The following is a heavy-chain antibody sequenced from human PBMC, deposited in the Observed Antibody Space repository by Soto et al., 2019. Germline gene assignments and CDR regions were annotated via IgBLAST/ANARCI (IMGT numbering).Heavy chain of an antibody. V-gene: IGHV1-8*01. CDR1: GYTFTSYD. CDR3: ARQYYDFWSGYRKTRNWFDP. J-gene: IGHJ5*02. CDR2: MNPNSGNT. D-gene: IGHD3-3*01. Sequence: QVQLVQSGAEVKKSGASVKVSCKASGYTFTSYDINWVRQATGQRLEWMGWMNPNSGNTGYAQKFQGRVTMTRNTSISTAYMELSSLRSEDTAVYYCARQYYDFWSGYRKTRNWFDPWGQGTLVTVSS.